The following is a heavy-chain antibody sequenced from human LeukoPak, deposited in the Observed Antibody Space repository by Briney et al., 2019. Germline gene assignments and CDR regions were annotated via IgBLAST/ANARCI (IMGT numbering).Heavy chain of an antibody. CDR1: GFTFSSYA. CDR3: AKGVISGSSRRGFDY. V-gene: IGHV3-23*01. D-gene: IGHD3-10*01. J-gene: IGHJ4*02. Sequence: GGSLRLSCAASGFTFSSYAMSWVRQAPGKGLEWVSAISGSGGSTYYADSVKGRFTISRDNSKNTLYLQMNSLRAEDTAVYHCAKGVISGSSRRGFDYWGQGTLDTVSS. CDR2: ISGSGGST.